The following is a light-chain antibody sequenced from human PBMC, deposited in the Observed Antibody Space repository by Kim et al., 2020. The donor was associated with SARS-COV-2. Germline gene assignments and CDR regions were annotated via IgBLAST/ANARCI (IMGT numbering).Light chain of an antibody. CDR2: EVN. Sequence: GQSVAIACIGTSSDVVGNNSVSWYQQNPGQAPKLVIYEVNKRPSGVPDRFSGSKSGNTASLTVSGLQADDEADYYCTSYAASDSLVFGGGTQLTVL. CDR1: SSDVVGNNS. CDR3: TSYAASDSLV. J-gene: IGLJ3*02. V-gene: IGLV2-8*01.